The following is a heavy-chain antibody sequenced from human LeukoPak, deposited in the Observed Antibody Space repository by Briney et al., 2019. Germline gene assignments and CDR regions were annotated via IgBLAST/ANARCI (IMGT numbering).Heavy chain of an antibody. J-gene: IGHJ4*02. CDR1: GFTLSSYE. V-gene: IGHV3-48*03. D-gene: IGHD5-24*01. CDR3: ARERQRWLQLTFIDY. Sequence: QPGGSLRLSCAASGFTLSSYEMNWVRQAPGKGLEWVSYISSSGSTIYYADSVKGRFTISRDNAKNSLYLQMNSLRAEDTAVYYCARERQRWLQLTFIDYWGQGTLVTVSS. CDR2: ISSSGSTI.